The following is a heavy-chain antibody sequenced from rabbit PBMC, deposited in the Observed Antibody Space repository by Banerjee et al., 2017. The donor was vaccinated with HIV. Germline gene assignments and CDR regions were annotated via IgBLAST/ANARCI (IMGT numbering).Heavy chain of an antibody. J-gene: IGHJ4*01. V-gene: IGHV1S7*01. CDR1: GFDFSSYG. Sequence: QLKESGGGLVQPGGSLKLSCKASGFDFSSYGVSWVRQAPGKGLEWIGYIDPVFGSTYYASWVNGRFTISSHNAQNTLYLQLNSLTAADTATYFCARGDYWTSGWGEGLTLWGPGTLVTVS. CDR2: IDPVFGST. CDR3: ARGDYWTSGWGEGLTL. D-gene: IGHD4-1*01.